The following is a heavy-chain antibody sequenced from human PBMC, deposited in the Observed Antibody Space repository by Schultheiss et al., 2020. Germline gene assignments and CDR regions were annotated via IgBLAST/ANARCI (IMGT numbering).Heavy chain of an antibody. D-gene: IGHD4-17*01. CDR1: GFTFSSYA. Sequence: GGSLRLSCAASGFTFSSYAMSWVRQAPGKGLAWVSAISGSGGSKYYAVSVRGRFTISRDNSKNTLYLQMNSLRAEDTAVYYCAKVGEGYGDYERPLDYWGQGTLVTVSS. CDR2: ISGSGGSK. CDR3: AKVGEGYGDYERPLDY. J-gene: IGHJ4*02. V-gene: IGHV3-23*01.